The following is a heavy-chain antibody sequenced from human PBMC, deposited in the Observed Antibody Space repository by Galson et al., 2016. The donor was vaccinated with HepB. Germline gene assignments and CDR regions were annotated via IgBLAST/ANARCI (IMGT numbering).Heavy chain of an antibody. CDR2: ISDDGSA. CDR3: ARETALTGTRDYYYTLDV. Sequence: SLRLSCAASGFTFSSNGMHWVRQAPGKGLEWVAIISDDGSAYYGDPVKGRFTISRDNSKNTLYQQITSLRPEDTAVYYCARETALTGTRDYYYTLDVWGQGTTVTVSS. D-gene: IGHD1-7*01. J-gene: IGHJ6*02. V-gene: IGHV3-30*03. CDR1: GFTFSSNG.